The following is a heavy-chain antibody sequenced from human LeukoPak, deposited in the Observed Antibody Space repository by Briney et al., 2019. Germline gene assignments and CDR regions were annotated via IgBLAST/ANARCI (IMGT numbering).Heavy chain of an antibody. J-gene: IGHJ4*02. D-gene: IGHD6-19*01. CDR2: IYYSGST. Sequence: SETLSLTCTVSGGSINSYYWSWIRQPPGKGLEWIGYIYYSGSTNYNPSLKSRVTISVDTSKNQFSLKLSSVTAADTALYYCARVRYSNGWYYFDYWGQGTLVTVSS. V-gene: IGHV4-59*01. CDR1: GGSINSYY. CDR3: ARVRYSNGWYYFDY.